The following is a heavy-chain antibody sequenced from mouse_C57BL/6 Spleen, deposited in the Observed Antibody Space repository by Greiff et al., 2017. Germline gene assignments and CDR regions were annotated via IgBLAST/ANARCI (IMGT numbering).Heavy chain of an antibody. CDR2: ISSGGSYT. J-gene: IGHJ4*01. V-gene: IGHV5-6*01. D-gene: IGHD4-1*01. Sequence: EVNLVEPGGDLVKPGGSLKLSCAASGFTFSSYGMSWVRQTPDKRLEWVATISSGGSYTYYPDSVKGRFTISRDNAKNTLYLQMSSLKSEDTAMYYCARGTGTEGAMDYWGQGTSVTVSS. CDR3: ARGTGTEGAMDY. CDR1: GFTFSSYG.